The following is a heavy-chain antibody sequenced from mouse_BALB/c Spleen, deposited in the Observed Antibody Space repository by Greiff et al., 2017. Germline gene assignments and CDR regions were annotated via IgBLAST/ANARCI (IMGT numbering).Heavy chain of an antibody. CDR2: ISSGGST. V-gene: IGHV5-6-5*01. CDR3: ARRITTVVADAMDC. D-gene: IGHD1-1*01. CDR1: GFTFSSYA. J-gene: IGHJ4*01. Sequence: EVKLVESGGGLVKPGGSLKLSCAASGFTFSSYAMSWVRQTPEKRLEWVASISSGGSTYYPDSVMGRFTISRDNARNILYLQMSSLRSEDTAMYYCARRITTVVADAMDCWGQGTSVTVSS.